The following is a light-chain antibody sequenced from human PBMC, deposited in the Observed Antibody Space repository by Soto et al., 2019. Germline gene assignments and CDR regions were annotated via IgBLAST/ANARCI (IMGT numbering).Light chain of an antibody. V-gene: IGKV3-15*01. CDR3: KKNKNVPGT. CDR2: GAS. J-gene: IGKJ1*01. CDR1: QSATRK. Sequence: DILLTQTPGTLSLSPGERATPSCRAMQSATRKLAWNQQKSGQAPRLVFYGASTWATAIPARFSGSGFETEFTPSISSLQSEDFAVYESKKNKNVPGTVGQGTKVEIK.